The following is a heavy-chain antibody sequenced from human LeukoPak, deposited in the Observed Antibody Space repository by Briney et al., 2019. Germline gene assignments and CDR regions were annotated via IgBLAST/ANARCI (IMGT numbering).Heavy chain of an antibody. CDR2: IYHSGST. CDR3: ARDTKTVDRRFDY. Sequence: PSETLSLTCTVSGGSISSGGYYWSWIRQPPGKGLEWIGYIYHSGSTYYNPSLKSRVTISVDRSKNQFSLKLSSVTAADTAVYYCARDTKTVDRRFDYWGQGTLVTVSS. J-gene: IGHJ4*02. D-gene: IGHD5-12*01. V-gene: IGHV4-30-2*01. CDR1: GGSISSGGYY.